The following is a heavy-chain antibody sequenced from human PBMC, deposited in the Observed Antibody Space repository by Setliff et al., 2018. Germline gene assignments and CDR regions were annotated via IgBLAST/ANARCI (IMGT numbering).Heavy chain of an antibody. V-gene: IGHV4-39*07. J-gene: IGHJ4*02. D-gene: IGHD6-6*01. Sequence: PSETLSLTCTVSGDSIRSSRYYWGWIRQPPGKGLEWIGSIYSSGNTYYNPSLKRRVTISVDTTKNQFSLQLNPVTAADTAVYYCARDPSSVAARPGYWGQGTLVTVSS. CDR1: GDSIRSSRYY. CDR3: ARDPSSVAARPGY. CDR2: IYSSGNT.